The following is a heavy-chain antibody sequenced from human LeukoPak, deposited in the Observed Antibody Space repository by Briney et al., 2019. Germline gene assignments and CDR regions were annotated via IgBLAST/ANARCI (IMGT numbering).Heavy chain of an antibody. Sequence: GGSLRLSCGASGFMVQNYWMTLVRQATGKGLEWVATIRGDGRESFHVDSVKGRFTISRDNSKNTLYLQMNSLRAEDTAVYYCVKPLGIYYYYGMDVWGQGTTVTVSS. D-gene: IGHD1-26*01. J-gene: IGHJ6*02. CDR1: GFMVQNYW. CDR2: IRGDGRES. V-gene: IGHV3-7*03. CDR3: VKPLGIYYYYGMDV.